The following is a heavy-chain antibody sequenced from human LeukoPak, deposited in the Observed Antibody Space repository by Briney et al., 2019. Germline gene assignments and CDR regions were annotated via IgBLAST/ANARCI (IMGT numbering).Heavy chain of an antibody. D-gene: IGHD7-27*01. CDR2: IFSST. J-gene: IGHJ4*02. V-gene: IGHV3-53*01. Sequence: GGSLRLSCTVSGFTVSSNSMSWVRQAPGKGLEWVSFIFSSTHYSDSVKGRSTISRDNSKNTLYLQMNSLRAEDTAVYYCASRKLGNDYWGQGTLVTVSS. CDR3: ASRKLGNDY. CDR1: GFTVSSNS.